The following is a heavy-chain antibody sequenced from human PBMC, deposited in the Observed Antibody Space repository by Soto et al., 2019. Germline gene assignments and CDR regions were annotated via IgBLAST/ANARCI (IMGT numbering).Heavy chain of an antibody. V-gene: IGHV3-11*05. CDR3: AREVFCSSSSCQVRYGMDV. J-gene: IGHJ6*02. CDR1: GFPFNDYY. CDR2: ISPKSTFR. D-gene: IGHD2-2*01. Sequence: PGGSLRLSCATSGFPFNDYYMTWIRQAPGKGLEWLSHISPKSTFRNYADSVKGRFTISRDHSRNTLYLQMNSLRVEDTAVYYCAREVFCSSSSCQVRYGMDVWGQGTTVTVSS.